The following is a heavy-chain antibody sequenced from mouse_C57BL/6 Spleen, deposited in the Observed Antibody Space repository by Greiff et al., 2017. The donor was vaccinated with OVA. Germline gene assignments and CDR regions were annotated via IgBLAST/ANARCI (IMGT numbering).Heavy chain of an antibody. J-gene: IGHJ1*03. V-gene: IGHV1-53*01. Sequence: QVQLQQPGTELVKPGASVKLSCKASGYTFTSYWMHWVKQRPGQGLEWIGNINPSNGGTNYNEKFKSKATLTVDKSSSTAYMQLSSLTSEDSAGYYCARALLDYYGSSYGYVDVWGTGTTVTVSS. CDR1: GYTFTSYW. D-gene: IGHD1-1*01. CDR2: INPSNGGT. CDR3: ARALLDYYGSSYGYVDV.